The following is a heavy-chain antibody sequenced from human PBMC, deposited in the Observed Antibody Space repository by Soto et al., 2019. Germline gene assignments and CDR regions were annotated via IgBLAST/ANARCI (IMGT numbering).Heavy chain of an antibody. CDR1: GLTISNSS. Sequence: GGSLRVSCAPSGLTISNSSMNWVRQAQGKELEWVSSISSTSDYIDYADSVKGRFTISRDNAKNTLYLQMNSLRAEDTAVYYCARCDRDGYSWYFDYWGQGTLVTVSS. CDR3: ARCDRDGYSWYFDY. CDR2: ISSTSDYI. V-gene: IGHV3-21*01. J-gene: IGHJ4*02. D-gene: IGHD4-4*01.